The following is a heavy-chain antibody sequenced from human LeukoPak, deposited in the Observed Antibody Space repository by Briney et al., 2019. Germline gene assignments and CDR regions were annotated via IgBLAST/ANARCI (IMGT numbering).Heavy chain of an antibody. CDR1: GYTFTSYG. D-gene: IGHD3-9*01. Sequence: GASVKVSCKASGYTFTSYGISWVRQAPGQGLEWMGWISAYNGNTNYAQKLQGRVTMTTDTSASTAYMELRSLRSDDTAVYYCARGDILTGYYRPQPLDYWGQGTLVTVSS. V-gene: IGHV1-18*01. CDR2: ISAYNGNT. J-gene: IGHJ4*02. CDR3: ARGDILTGYYRPQPLDY.